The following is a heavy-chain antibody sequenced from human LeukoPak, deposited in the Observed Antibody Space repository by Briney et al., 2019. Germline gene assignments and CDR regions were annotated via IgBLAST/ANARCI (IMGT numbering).Heavy chain of an antibody. J-gene: IGHJ6*03. V-gene: IGHV4-34*01. Sequence: SETLSLTYAVYGGSFSGYYWSWIRQPPGKGLEWIGEINHSGSTNYNPSLKSRVTISVDTSKNQFSLKLSSVTAADTAVYYCARGRSEDIVVVVLYYYYYYYMDVWGKGTTVTVSS. D-gene: IGHD2-15*01. CDR3: ARGRSEDIVVVVLYYYYYYYMDV. CDR1: GGSFSGYY. CDR2: INHSGST.